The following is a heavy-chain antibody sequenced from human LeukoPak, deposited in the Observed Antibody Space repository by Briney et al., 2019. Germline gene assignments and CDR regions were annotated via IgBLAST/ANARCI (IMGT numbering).Heavy chain of an antibody. D-gene: IGHD2-8*01. J-gene: IGHJ5*01. V-gene: IGHV3-7*01. CDR2: IKHDGSEK. CDR3: AREEWWFDY. Sequence: GGSLRLSCAASGFTFTTYWMSWVRQAPGNGLEGVANIKHDGSEKNYVDSVKGRFTISRDNAKNSLYLQMNSLRAEDTAVYFCAREEWWFDYWGQGTLVTVSS. CDR1: GFTFTTYW.